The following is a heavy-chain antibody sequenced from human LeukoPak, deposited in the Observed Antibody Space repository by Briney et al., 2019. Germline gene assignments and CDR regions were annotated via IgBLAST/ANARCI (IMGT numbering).Heavy chain of an antibody. V-gene: IGHV3-48*01. J-gene: IGHJ4*02. CDR2: ISSSSSTI. Sequence: GGSLRLSCATSGFIFSSYNMNWVRQAPGKGLEWVSYISSSSSTIYYADSVKGRFIISRDNAKNSLYLQLNSLRAEDTAVYYCARAPPSNYVDYWGQGTLVTVSS. CDR3: ARAPPSNYVDY. CDR1: GFIFSSYN. D-gene: IGHD4-11*01.